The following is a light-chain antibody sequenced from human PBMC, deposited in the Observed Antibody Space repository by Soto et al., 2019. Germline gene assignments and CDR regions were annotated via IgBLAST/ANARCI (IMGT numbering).Light chain of an antibody. CDR2: GNS. J-gene: IGLJ2*01. CDR3: QSYDSSRRRV. V-gene: IGLV1-40*01. CDR1: SSNIGAGYD. Sequence: QSVLTQPPSVSGAPGQRVTISCTGSSSNIGAGYDVHWYQQLPGTAPKLPIYGNSNRPSGVPDLYSGSKSGTSASLAITGIQSEVEADYYCQSYDSSRRRVFCEGTK.